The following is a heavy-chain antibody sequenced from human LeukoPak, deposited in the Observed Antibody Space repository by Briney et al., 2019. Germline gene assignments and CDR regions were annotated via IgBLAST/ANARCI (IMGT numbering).Heavy chain of an antibody. CDR1: EYTTYY. Sequence: GASVKVSCKTSEYTTYYIHWVRQAPGQGLEWMGLMNPDKGGAWYAQKFQGRVTMTRNTSISTAYMELSSLRSEDTAVYYCARRGSSWFNWFDPWGQGTLVAVSS. CDR2: MNPDKGGA. J-gene: IGHJ5*02. CDR3: ARRGSSWFNWFDP. D-gene: IGHD6-13*01. V-gene: IGHV1-46*01.